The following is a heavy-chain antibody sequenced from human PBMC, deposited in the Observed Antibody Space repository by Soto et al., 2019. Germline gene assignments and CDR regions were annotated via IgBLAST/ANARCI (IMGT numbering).Heavy chain of an antibody. CDR3: NSRGKSSSGWYYFDY. D-gene: IGHD6-19*01. Sequence: SETLSLTCTVSGGSISSSSYYWGWIRQPPGKGLEWIGSIYYSGSTYYNPSLKSRVTISVDTSKNQFSLKLSSVTAADTAVYYCNSRGKSSSGWYYFDYWGQGTLVTVSS. V-gene: IGHV4-39*01. CDR2: IYYSGST. CDR1: GGSISSSSYY. J-gene: IGHJ4*02.